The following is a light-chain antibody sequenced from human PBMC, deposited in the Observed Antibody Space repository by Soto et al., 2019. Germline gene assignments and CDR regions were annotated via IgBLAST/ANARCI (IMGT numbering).Light chain of an antibody. CDR1: QSIGDS. CDR2: DVS. J-gene: IGKJ1*01. CDR3: QQYNGYSRT. V-gene: IGKV1-5*01. Sequence: GDIGTITCRASQSIGDSLAWYQQKPGKAPYLVISDVSSLERGVPSRFSGSGSGTEFALTISSMKPDDFATFYCQQYNGYSRTFGQGTKVDIK.